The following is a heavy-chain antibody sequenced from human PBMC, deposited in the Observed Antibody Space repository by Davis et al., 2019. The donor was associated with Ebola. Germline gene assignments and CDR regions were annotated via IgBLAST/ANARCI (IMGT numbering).Heavy chain of an antibody. CDR3: ARGRLLWFGELFP. V-gene: IGHV4-59*01. Sequence: MPSETLSLTCTVSGGSISSYYWSWIRQPPGKGLEWIGYIYYSGSTNYNPSLKSRVTISVDKSKNQFSLKLSPVTAADTAVYYCARGRLLWFGELFPWGQGTLVTVSS. J-gene: IGHJ5*02. D-gene: IGHD3-10*01. CDR2: IYYSGST. CDR1: GGSISSYY.